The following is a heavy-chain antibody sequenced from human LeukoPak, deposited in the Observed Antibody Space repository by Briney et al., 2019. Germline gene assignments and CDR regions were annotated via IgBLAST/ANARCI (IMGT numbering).Heavy chain of an antibody. Sequence: ASVKVSCKASGGTFSSYAISWVRQAPGQGLEWMGRIIPIFGTANYAQKFQGRVTITTDESTSTAYMELSSLRSEDTAVYFCARNIVATIFSPFDYWGQGTLVTVSS. CDR3: ARNIVATIFSPFDY. J-gene: IGHJ4*02. CDR1: GGTFSSYA. D-gene: IGHD5-12*01. V-gene: IGHV1-69*05. CDR2: IIPIFGTA.